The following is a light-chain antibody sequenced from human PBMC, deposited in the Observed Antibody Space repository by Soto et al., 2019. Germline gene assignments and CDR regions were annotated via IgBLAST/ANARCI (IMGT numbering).Light chain of an antibody. V-gene: IGKV3-20*01. Sequence: EIVLTQSPGTLSLSPGERATLSCRASQSVSSSYLAWYQQKPGQAPRLLIYGASSRATGIPDRFSGSGSGKDFTLTISRLEPEDFAVYYCQQYGSSGVFGGGTKVEIK. CDR1: QSVSSSY. CDR3: QQYGSSGV. J-gene: IGKJ4*01. CDR2: GAS.